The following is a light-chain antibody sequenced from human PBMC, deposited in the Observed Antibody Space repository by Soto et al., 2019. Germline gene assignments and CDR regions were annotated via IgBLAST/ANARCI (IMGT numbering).Light chain of an antibody. Sequence: QAVVTQSPSASASLGASVKLTCTLSSGHSNYAIAWHQQQPEKGPRYLMKLNSDGSHSKGDGIPDRFSGSSSGAERYLTISSLQPEDEADYYCQTWGTGPWVFGGGTKLTVL. CDR2: LNSDGSH. CDR3: QTWGTGPWV. J-gene: IGLJ3*02. V-gene: IGLV4-69*01. CDR1: SGHSNYA.